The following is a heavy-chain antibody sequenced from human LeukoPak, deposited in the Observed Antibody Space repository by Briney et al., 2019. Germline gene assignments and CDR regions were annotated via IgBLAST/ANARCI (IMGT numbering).Heavy chain of an antibody. Sequence: SETLSLTCTVSGGSIRSGGYYWSWIRHHPGKDLEWIGYIYYSGSTHYNPSLKSRVTISVDTSKNQFSLKLSSVTAADSAVYYCARGAYGDSLSWFDPWGQGTLVTVSS. J-gene: IGHJ5*02. CDR3: ARGAYGDSLSWFDP. V-gene: IGHV4-31*03. CDR1: GGSIRSGGYY. D-gene: IGHD4-17*01. CDR2: IYYSGST.